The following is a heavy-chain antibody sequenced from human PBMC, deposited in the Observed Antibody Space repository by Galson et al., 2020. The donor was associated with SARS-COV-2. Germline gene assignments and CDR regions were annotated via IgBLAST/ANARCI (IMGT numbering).Heavy chain of an antibody. CDR2: VYPSGTT. V-gene: IGHV4-38-2*02. Sequence: SETLSLTCTVSGYSVSTTNYWGWVRQPPGRGLEWIGSVYPSGTTYYNPSLKSRVTITVDKSKNQFSLRLDSVTAADTALYYCARQGVNMIVLVTVPGWYFDLWCRGTLVTVSS. CDR3: ARQGVNMIVLVTVPGWYFDL. J-gene: IGHJ2*01. D-gene: IGHD3-22*01. CDR1: GYSVSTTNY.